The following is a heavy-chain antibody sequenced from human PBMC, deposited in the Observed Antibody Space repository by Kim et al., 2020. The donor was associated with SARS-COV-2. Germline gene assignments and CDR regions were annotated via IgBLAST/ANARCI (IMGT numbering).Heavy chain of an antibody. V-gene: IGHV3-74*01. J-gene: IGHJ4*02. CDR2: SAGSRT. CDR3: ARLIDY. Sequence: SAGSRTSYAHSVKGRFTISRDNAKNTLYLQRNSLRAEDTAVYCCARLIDYWGQGTLVTVSS.